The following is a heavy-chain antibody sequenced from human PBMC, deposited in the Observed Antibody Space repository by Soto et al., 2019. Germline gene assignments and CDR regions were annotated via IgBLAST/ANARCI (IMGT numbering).Heavy chain of an antibody. CDR2: IFYLWSS. J-gene: IGHJ5*02. Sequence: SETLSRTFTVSGDSIIRSDFYWGWVRQPPGKGLEWIGSIFYLWSSYYNPSLKSRVTMSVDTSKNQFSLSLRSVTAADTALYFCARHSLALRKNNWFDPRRKRIMVTFSS. CDR3: ARHSLALRKNNWFDP. D-gene: IGHD3-3*02. CDR1: GDSIIRSDFY. V-gene: IGHV4-39*01.